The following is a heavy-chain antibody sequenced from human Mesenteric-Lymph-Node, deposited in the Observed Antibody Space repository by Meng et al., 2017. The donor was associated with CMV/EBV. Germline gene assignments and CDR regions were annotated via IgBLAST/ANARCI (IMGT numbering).Heavy chain of an antibody. CDR2: VWYDGSNK. J-gene: IGHJ4*02. CDR3: AKDLEVGGAGYYFDY. V-gene: IGHV3-33*06. CDR1: GFTFSGHG. Sequence: GGSLRLSCAASGFTFSGHGMHWVRQAPGKGLEWVAVVWYDGSNKYYGESVKGRFTISRDNSKNTLYLQMNSLRVEDTAVYYCAKDLEVGGAGYYFDYWGQGTLVTGSS. D-gene: IGHD1-26*01.